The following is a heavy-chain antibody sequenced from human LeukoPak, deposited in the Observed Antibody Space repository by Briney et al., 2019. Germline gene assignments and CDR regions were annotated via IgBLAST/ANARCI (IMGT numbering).Heavy chain of an antibody. D-gene: IGHD2-21*02. CDR2: INPNIGDA. J-gene: IGHJ5*01. Sequence: VASVKASCKASGYTFTGFFMHWVRQAPGQGLEWMGWINPNIGDAYYAQKFQGRVTMTRDRPINTAYMELSRLTSDDTAVYYCARMDLDGGDSIGFDSWGQGTLVTVSS. CDR3: ARMDLDGGDSIGFDS. V-gene: IGHV1-2*02. CDR1: GYTFTGFF.